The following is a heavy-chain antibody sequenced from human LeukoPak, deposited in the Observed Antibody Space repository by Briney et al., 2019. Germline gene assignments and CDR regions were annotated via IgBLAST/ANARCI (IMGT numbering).Heavy chain of an antibody. CDR2: IIPIFGTA. CDR1: GGTFSSYS. Sequence: ASVKVSCKASGGTFSSYSIHWVRQAPGQGLEWMGGIIPIFGTANYAQKFQGRVTITADESTSTAYMELSSLRSEDTAVYYCAYRHGGFAFDIWGQGTMVTVSS. V-gene: IGHV1-69*13. D-gene: IGHD5-18*01. J-gene: IGHJ3*02. CDR3: AYRHGGFAFDI.